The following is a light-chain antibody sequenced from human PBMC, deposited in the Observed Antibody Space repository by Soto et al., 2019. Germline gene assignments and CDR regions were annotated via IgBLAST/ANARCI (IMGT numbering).Light chain of an antibody. J-gene: IGKJ5*01. Sequence: DTVLTQSPATLSLSPGERATLSCRASQSVSSYLAWYQQKPGQAPRLLIHDASNRATGIPARFSGSGSGTDFTLTISSLEAEDFAVYYCQQRSNWLPITFGQGTRLEIK. CDR1: QSVSSY. CDR2: DAS. V-gene: IGKV3-11*01. CDR3: QQRSNWLPIT.